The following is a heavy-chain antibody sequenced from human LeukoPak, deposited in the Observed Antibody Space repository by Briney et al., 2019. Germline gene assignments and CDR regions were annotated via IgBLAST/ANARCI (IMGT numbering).Heavy chain of an antibody. CDR1: GFTFTSSA. CDR3: AAPSPYCGGDCYPMDV. Sequence: SVKVSCKASGFTFTSSAMQWVRQARRQRLEWIGWNVVGSGNTNYAQKFQERVTITRDMSTSTAYMELSSLRSEDTAVYYCAAPSPYCGGDCYPMDVWGKGTTVTVSS. CDR2: NVVGSGNT. V-gene: IGHV1-58*02. J-gene: IGHJ6*03. D-gene: IGHD2-21*01.